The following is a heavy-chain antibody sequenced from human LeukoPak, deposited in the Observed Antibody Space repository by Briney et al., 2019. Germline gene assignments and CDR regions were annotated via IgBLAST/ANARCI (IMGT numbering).Heavy chain of an antibody. Sequence: PSGTLSLTCTVSGGSISSYYWSWIRQPAWKGLEWIGRIYTSGSTNYNPSLKSRVTMSVDTSKNQFSLKLSSVTAADTAVYYCATSRGGSVYYDFWSGYYLAGSWEFDYWGQGTLVTVSS. D-gene: IGHD3-3*01. V-gene: IGHV4-4*07. CDR1: GGSISSYY. CDR3: ATSRGGSVYYDFWSGYYLAGSWEFDY. J-gene: IGHJ4*02. CDR2: IYTSGST.